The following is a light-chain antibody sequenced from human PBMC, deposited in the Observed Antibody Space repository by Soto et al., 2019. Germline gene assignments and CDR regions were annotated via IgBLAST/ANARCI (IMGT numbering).Light chain of an antibody. CDR3: AAWDDSLSGYV. J-gene: IGLJ1*01. Sequence: SVLTQPPPPSGTLGQRVTISCFGSSANIGSNYVYCYQQLPGTAPTLLIYRNNQRPSGVPDRFSGSKSGTSASLAISGLRSEDEADYYCAAWDDSLSGYVFGTGTKVTVL. V-gene: IGLV1-47*01. CDR2: RNN. CDR1: SANIGSNY.